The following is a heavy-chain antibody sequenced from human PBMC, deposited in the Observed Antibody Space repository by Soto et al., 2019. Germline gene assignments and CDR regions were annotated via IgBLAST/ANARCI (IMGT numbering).Heavy chain of an antibody. V-gene: IGHV1-46*01. CDR2: INPSGGST. CDR1: GYSFTSNY. CDR3: ARDRRRITIFGAPVYGMDV. J-gene: IGHJ6*02. Sequence: GTSVKVSCEECGYSFTSNYMHWVRQAPGQGLEWMGIINPSGGSTSYAQKFQGRVTMTRDTSTSTVYMELSSLRSEDTAVYYCARDRRRITIFGAPVYGMDVWGQGTTVTVSS. D-gene: IGHD3-3*01.